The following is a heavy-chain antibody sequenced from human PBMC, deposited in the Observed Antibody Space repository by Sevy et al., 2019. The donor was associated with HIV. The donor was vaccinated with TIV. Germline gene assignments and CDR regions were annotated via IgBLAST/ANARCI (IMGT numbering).Heavy chain of an antibody. V-gene: IGHV1-69*13. CDR1: GGIFSSYG. CDR2: IIPIFDTP. CDR3: ARYDYGDYVGWFDP. Sequence: SVKVSCKASGGIFSSYGISWVRQAPGQGLEWMGGIIPIFDTPNYAQKFQGRVTISADESTSTAYMELSSLRSEDTAVYYCARYDYGDYVGWFDPWGQGTLVTVSS. J-gene: IGHJ5*02. D-gene: IGHD4-17*01.